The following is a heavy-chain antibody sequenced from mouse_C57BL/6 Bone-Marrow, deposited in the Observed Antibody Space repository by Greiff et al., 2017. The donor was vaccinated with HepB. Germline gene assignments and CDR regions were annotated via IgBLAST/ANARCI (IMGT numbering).Heavy chain of an antibody. V-gene: IGHV5-17*01. Sequence: EVQLVESGGGLVKPGGSLKFSCTASGFTFSDYGMHWVRQAPEKGLEWVAYISSGSSNIYYADTVKGRFTISRDKAKNTLFLQMTSLRSADTAMYYCARDYSDAMDYWGQGTSVTVSS. J-gene: IGHJ4*01. CDR1: GFTFSDYG. CDR2: ISSGSSNI. CDR3: ARDYSDAMDY. D-gene: IGHD1-1*01.